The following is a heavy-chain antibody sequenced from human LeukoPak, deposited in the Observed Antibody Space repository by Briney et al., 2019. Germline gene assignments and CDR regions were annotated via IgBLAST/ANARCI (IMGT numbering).Heavy chain of an antibody. D-gene: IGHD2-21*02. CDR1: GFTFSSYW. Sequence: PGGSLRLSCAASGFTFSSYWMSWVRQAPGKGLEWVANIKQDGSEKYYVDSVEGRFTISRDNAKNSLYLQMNSLRAEDTAVYYCVSDPSAYCGGDCPDYWGQGTLVTVSS. J-gene: IGHJ4*02. CDR3: VSDPSAYCGGDCPDY. CDR2: IKQDGSEK. V-gene: IGHV3-7*01.